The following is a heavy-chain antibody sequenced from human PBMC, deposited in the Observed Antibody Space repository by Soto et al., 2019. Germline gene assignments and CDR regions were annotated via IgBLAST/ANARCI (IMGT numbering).Heavy chain of an antibody. CDR1: GGTFSSYA. J-gene: IGHJ6*02. CDR2: IIPIFGTA. V-gene: IGHV1-69*01. Sequence: QVQLVQSGAEVKKPGSSVKVSCKASGGTFSSYAISWVRQAPGQGLEWMGGIIPIFGTANYAQKFQGRVTITADESTSTAYMELSSLRSEDTAVYYCARTTMGDSGYVYYYYYGMGVWGQGTTVTVSS. D-gene: IGHD5-12*01. CDR3: ARTTMGDSGYVYYYYYGMGV.